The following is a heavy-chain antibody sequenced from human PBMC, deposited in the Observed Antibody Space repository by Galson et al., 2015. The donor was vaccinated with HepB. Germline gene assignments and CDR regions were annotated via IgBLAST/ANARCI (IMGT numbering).Heavy chain of an antibody. CDR2: IRYDGSNK. V-gene: IGHV3-30*02. Sequence: SLRLSCAASGFTFSSYGMHWVRQAPGKGLEWVAFIRYDGSNKYYADSVKGRFTISRDNSKNTLYLQMNSLRAEDTAVYYCAKAADSSGHPLVRYFQHWGQGTLVTVSS. D-gene: IGHD3-22*01. CDR3: AKAADSSGHPLVRYFQH. J-gene: IGHJ1*01. CDR1: GFTFSSYG.